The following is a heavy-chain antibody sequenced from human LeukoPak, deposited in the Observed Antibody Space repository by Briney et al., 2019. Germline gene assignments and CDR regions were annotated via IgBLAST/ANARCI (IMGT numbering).Heavy chain of an antibody. D-gene: IGHD5-18*01. J-gene: IGHJ4*02. CDR3: ARGEGYTYGFSEY. CDR1: GFTFSSYA. Sequence: PGGSLRLSCAASGFTFSSYAMHWVRQAPGKGLEWVAVIFNDGSNKYYADSVKGRFTISRDNSKNTLYLQMNSLRAEDTAVYYCARGEGYTYGFSEYWGQGTLVTVSS. CDR2: IFNDGSNK. V-gene: IGHV3-30-3*01.